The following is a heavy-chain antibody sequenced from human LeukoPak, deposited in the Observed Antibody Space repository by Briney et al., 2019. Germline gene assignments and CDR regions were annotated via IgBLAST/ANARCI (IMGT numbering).Heavy chain of an antibody. D-gene: IGHD3-16*01. Sequence: VASVKVSCKASGYTFTGYYMHWARQAPGKGLEWMGGFDPEDGETIYAQKFQGRVTMTEDTSTDTAYMELSSLRSEDTAVYYCASNPQGVDYWGQGTLVTVSS. CDR1: GYTFTGYY. CDR3: ASNPQGVDY. J-gene: IGHJ4*02. CDR2: FDPEDGET. V-gene: IGHV1-24*01.